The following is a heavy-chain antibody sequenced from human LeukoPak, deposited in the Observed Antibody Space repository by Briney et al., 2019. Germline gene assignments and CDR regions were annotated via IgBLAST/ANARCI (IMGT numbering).Heavy chain of an antibody. CDR3: AGGDFWSGYYGD. D-gene: IGHD3-3*01. V-gene: IGHV3-21*01. J-gene: IGHJ4*02. CDR2: ISSSSSYI. CDR1: GFTFSSYS. Sequence: PGGSLRLSCAASGFTFSSYSMNWVRQAPGKGLEWVSSISSSSSYIYYADSVKGRFTISRDNAKNSLYLQMNSLRAGDTAVYYCAGGDFWSGYYGDWGQGTLVTVSS.